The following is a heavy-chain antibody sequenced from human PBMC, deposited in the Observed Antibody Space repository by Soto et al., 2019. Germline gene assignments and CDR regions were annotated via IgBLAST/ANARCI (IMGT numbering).Heavy chain of an antibody. D-gene: IGHD4-17*01. Sequence: QVQLQESGPGLVKPSQTLSLTCTVSGGSISSGDYYWSWIRQPPGKGLEWIGYIYYSGSTYYNPSLKSRVTISVDTSKNQFSLKLSSVTAADTAVYYCAGTDCDYLYYYGMDVWGQGTTVSVSS. CDR1: GGSISSGDYY. CDR2: IYYSGST. CDR3: AGTDCDYLYYYGMDV. V-gene: IGHV4-30-4*01. J-gene: IGHJ6*02.